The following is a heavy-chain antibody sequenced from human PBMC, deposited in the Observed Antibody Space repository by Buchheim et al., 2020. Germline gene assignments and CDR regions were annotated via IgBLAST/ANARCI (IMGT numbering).Heavy chain of an antibody. V-gene: IGHV3-48*04. CDR1: GFTFSGYS. CDR2: ISSSSSTI. Sequence: EVQLVESGGGLVQPGGSLRLSCAASGFTFSGYSMNWVRQAPGKGLEWVSYISSSSSTIYYADSVKGRFTISRDNAKNSLYLQMNSLRAEDSAVYYCARDGVFLEWGLYYYYYGMDVWGQGTT. CDR3: ARDGVFLEWGLYYYYYGMDV. J-gene: IGHJ6*02. D-gene: IGHD3-3*01.